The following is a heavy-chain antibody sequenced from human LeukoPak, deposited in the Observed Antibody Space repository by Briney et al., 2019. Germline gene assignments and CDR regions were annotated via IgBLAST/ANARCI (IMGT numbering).Heavy chain of an antibody. CDR2: ISAYNGNT. Sequence: ASVKVSCKASGYTFSRYGISWVRQAPGQGLEWMGWISAYNGNTNYAQKVQGRVTVTIDTSTSTAYMELRSLRSDDTAVYYCARDGGYTSYDSSGYWPPDYWGQGTLVTVSS. V-gene: IGHV1-18*01. J-gene: IGHJ4*02. D-gene: IGHD3-22*01. CDR1: GYTFSRYG. CDR3: ARDGGYTSYDSSGYWPPDY.